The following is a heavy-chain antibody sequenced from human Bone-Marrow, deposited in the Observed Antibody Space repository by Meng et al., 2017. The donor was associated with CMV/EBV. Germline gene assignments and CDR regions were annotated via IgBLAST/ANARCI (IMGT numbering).Heavy chain of an antibody. Sequence: SEPLSLTCNVSGGSISSSSYFWGWIRQPPGKGLEWIGNIFNSGTTYYNPSLKSRVTISVDTSKNQFSLRLSSVTAADTAVYYCARRGRTGTTSYDYWGQGTLVTVSS. CDR2: IFNSGTT. V-gene: IGHV4-39*01. D-gene: IGHD1-1*01. CDR1: GGSISSSSYF. CDR3: ARRGRTGTTSYDY. J-gene: IGHJ4*02.